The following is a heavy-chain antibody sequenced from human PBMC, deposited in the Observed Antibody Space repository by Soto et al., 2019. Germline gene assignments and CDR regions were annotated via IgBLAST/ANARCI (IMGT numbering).Heavy chain of an antibody. J-gene: IGHJ4*02. Sequence: SETLSLTGTVSGGSISSSSYYWGWIRQPPGKGLEWIGSIYYSGSTYYNPSLKSRVTISVDTSKNQFSLKLSSVTAADTAVYYCARLVYDSSGYRPGWGQGTLLTVS. D-gene: IGHD3-22*01. CDR3: ARLVYDSSGYRPG. CDR2: IYYSGST. V-gene: IGHV4-39*01. CDR1: GGSISSSSYY.